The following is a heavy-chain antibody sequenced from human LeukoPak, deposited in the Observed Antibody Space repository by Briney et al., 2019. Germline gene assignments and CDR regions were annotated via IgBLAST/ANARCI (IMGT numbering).Heavy chain of an antibody. D-gene: IGHD6-19*01. V-gene: IGHV4-59*12. CDR3: ARGTAVAAFLYYFDY. CDR2: IYYSGST. CDR1: GGSISSYY. J-gene: IGHJ4*02. Sequence: SETLSLTCTVSGGSISSYYWSWIRQPPGKGLEWIGYIYYSGSTNYNPSLKSRVTISVDTSKNQFSLKLSSVTAADTAVYYCARGTAVAAFLYYFDYWGQGTLVTVSS.